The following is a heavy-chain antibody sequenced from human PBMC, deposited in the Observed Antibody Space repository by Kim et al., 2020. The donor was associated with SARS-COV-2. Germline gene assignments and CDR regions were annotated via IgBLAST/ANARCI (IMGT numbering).Heavy chain of an antibody. V-gene: IGHV4-39*01. D-gene: IGHD2-2*01. Sequence: NPSLKGRITMSMDTSREQFSLKLSSVTAADTAVYYCARHRGGDAYHPSDYWGQGTLVTVSS. CDR3: ARHRGGDAYHPSDY. J-gene: IGHJ4*02.